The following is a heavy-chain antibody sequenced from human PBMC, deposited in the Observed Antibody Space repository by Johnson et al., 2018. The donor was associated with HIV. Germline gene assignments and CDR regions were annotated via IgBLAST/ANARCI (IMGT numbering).Heavy chain of an antibody. D-gene: IGHD1-26*01. Sequence: LVESGGGLVPPGGSLRLSCAASGFTVSSNYLSWVRQAPGKGLEWVSVIYSGGSTYYADSVKGRFTSSRDNSKNTLYLQMNSLRAEDTAVYYCARLAWEREAFDIWGQGTMVTVSS. J-gene: IGHJ3*02. CDR3: ARLAWEREAFDI. CDR2: IYSGGST. CDR1: GFTVSSNY. V-gene: IGHV3-66*02.